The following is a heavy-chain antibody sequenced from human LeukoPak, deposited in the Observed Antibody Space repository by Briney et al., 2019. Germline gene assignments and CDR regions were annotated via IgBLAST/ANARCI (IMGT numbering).Heavy chain of an antibody. CDR2: IYDSGST. J-gene: IGHJ5*02. D-gene: IGHD3-10*01. CDR3: ARHYGP. CDR1: GGSIRSSYYY. V-gene: IGHV4-39*01. Sequence: SETLSLTCTVSGGSIRSSYYYWGWIRQPPGKGLEWIGSIYDSGSTYYNPSLKSRVTLSVDTSMNQFSLQLNSVTAADTAGYYGARHYGPWGQGTLVTVSS.